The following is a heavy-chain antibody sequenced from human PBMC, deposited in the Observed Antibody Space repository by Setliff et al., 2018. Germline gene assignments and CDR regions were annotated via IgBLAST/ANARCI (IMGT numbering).Heavy chain of an antibody. J-gene: IGHJ4*02. V-gene: IGHV4-38-2*01. D-gene: IGHD3-10*01. CDR3: ARVYYGSGSLYDY. CDR1: GYSISSGYY. Sequence: SETLSLTCAVSGYSISSGYYWGWIRQPPGKGLEWIGSIYYSGSTNYNPSLKSRVTISVDTSKNQFSLKLSSVTAADTAVYYCARVYYGSGSLYDYWGQGTLVTVSS. CDR2: IYYSGST.